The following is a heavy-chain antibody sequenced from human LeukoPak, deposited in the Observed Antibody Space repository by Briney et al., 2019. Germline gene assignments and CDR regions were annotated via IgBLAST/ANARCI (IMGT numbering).Heavy chain of an antibody. Sequence: SETLSLTCTVSGGSISSYYWSWIRQPPGKGLEWIGYIYYSGSTNYNPSLRSRVTISVDTSKNQFSLKLSSVTAAGTAVYYCARDLGYSRSNNWFDPWGQGTLVTVSS. V-gene: IGHV4-59*01. CDR2: IYYSGST. D-gene: IGHD6-13*01. CDR3: ARDLGYSRSNNWFDP. CDR1: GGSISSYY. J-gene: IGHJ5*02.